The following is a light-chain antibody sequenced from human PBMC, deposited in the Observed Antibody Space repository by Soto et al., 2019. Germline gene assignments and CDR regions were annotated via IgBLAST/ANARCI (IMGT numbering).Light chain of an antibody. CDR2: EGS. J-gene: IGLJ3*02. CDR1: SRDVGSYNL. CDR3: CSYAGSNTWV. V-gene: IGLV2-23*01. Sequence: QSALTQPASVSGSPGQSITISCTGTSRDVGSYNLVSWYQKHPDKAPKLIIYEGSKRPSGVSDRFSGSKSGNTASLTISGLQAEDESDYYCCSYAGSNTWVFGGGTKLTVL.